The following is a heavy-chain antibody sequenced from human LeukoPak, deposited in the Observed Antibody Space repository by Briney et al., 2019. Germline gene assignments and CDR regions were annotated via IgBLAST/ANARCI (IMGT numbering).Heavy chain of an antibody. Sequence: SETLSLTCAVYGGSFSGYYWSWIRQPPGKGLEWIGEINHSGSTNYNPSLKSRVTFSVDTSKNQFSLKLSSVTAADTAVYYCARLDTAMLYFDYWGQGALVTVSS. CDR1: GGSFSGYY. CDR2: INHSGST. CDR3: ARLDTAMLYFDY. D-gene: IGHD5-18*01. V-gene: IGHV4-34*01. J-gene: IGHJ4*02.